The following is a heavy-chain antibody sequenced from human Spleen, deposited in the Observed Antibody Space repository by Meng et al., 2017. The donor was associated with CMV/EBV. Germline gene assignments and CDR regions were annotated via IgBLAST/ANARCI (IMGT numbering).Heavy chain of an antibody. V-gene: IGHV3-30*02. CDR2: IRYDGSNK. J-gene: IGHJ4*02. D-gene: IGHD6-19*01. CDR3: AKESPPVAAKNAVDY. Sequence: GESLKISCAASGITVSSYGIHWVRQAPGKGLEWVAFIRYDGSNKHYSDSVKGRFSVSRDNSRNMVYLQMNSLRAEDTAVYHCAKESPPVAAKNAVDYWGQGTLVTVSS. CDR1: GITVSSYG.